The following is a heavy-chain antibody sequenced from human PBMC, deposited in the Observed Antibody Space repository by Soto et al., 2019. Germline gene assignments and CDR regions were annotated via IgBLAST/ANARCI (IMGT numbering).Heavy chain of an antibody. CDR2: VYYNGIT. CDR3: ARANWYSEY. Sequence: SETLSLTCTVPGGSISSSSYYWGWIRQPPGKGLEWLGYVYYNGITNYNPSLKSRVTMSVDTSKNQVSLNLTSLTAADTATYYCARANWYSEYWGQGIPVTVSS. V-gene: IGHV4-61*05. CDR1: GGSISSSSYY. J-gene: IGHJ4*02. D-gene: IGHD7-27*01.